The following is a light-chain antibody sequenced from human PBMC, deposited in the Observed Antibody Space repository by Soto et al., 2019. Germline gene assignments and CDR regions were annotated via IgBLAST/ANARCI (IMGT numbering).Light chain of an antibody. CDR1: NGSIASNY. V-gene: IGLV6-57*04. CDR2: GGS. CDR3: QSYDRSNYVI. J-gene: IGLJ2*01. Sequence: NFMLTQPHSVSESPGRTVTISCTRSNGSIASNYVQGYQQRPGSAPTTVIFGGSQRPSGVSDRFSASIDSSSNSASRTISGLQTEDEADYYCQSYDRSNYVIFGGGTKLTVL.